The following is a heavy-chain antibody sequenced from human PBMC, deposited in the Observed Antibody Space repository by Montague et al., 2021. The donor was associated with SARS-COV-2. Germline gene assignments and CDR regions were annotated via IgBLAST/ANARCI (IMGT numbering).Heavy chain of an antibody. Sequence: SLRLSCAASGFTFYNYAMSWVRQAPDKGLEWVAVIYGGGISTYYADSVKGRFTIFRDNSRDTLYLDMNSLRAEDTAVYYCVSRYGLSPSYYGLDVRGQGTTVTVSS. CDR1: GFTFYNYA. D-gene: IGHD2/OR15-2a*01. CDR3: VSRYGLSPSYYGLDV. J-gene: IGHJ6*02. V-gene: IGHV3-23*03. CDR2: IYGGGIST.